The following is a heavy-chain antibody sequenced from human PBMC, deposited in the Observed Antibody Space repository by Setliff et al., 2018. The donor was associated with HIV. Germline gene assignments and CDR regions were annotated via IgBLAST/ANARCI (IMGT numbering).Heavy chain of an antibody. CDR2: IHTTGST. Sequence: SETLSLTCTVSGGSISSSGYYWGWIRQPPGKGLEWIGQIHTTGSTNYNPSLKSRVTISVDTSKNQFSLRLNSVTAADTAVYYCARGATLLPGYSDRWEYFYMDVWGKGTTVTVSS. D-gene: IGHD5-12*01. CDR3: ARGATLLPGYSDRWEYFYMDV. J-gene: IGHJ6*03. CDR1: GGSISSSGYY. V-gene: IGHV4-61*05.